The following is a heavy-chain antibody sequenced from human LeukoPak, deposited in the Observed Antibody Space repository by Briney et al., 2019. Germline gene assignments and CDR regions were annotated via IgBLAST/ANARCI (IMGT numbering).Heavy chain of an antibody. J-gene: IGHJ6*04. CDR1: GFTFSSYG. CDR3: AELGITMIGGV. D-gene: IGHD3-10*02. CDR2: ISSSGSTI. V-gene: IGHV3-48*04. Sequence: GGSLRLSCAASGFTFSSYGMNWVRQAPGEGLEWVSYISSSGSTIYYADSVKGRFTISRDNAKNSLYLQMNSLRAEDTAVYYCAELGITMIGGVWGKGTTVTISS.